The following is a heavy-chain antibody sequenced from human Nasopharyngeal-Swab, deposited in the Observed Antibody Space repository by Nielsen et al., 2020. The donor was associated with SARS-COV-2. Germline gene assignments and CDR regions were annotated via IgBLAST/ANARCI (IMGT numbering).Heavy chain of an antibody. D-gene: IGHD3-10*01. CDR1: GFTLSDYA. J-gene: IGHJ4*02. V-gene: IGHV3-30*18. CDR2: FSYDGSKR. Sequence: GGSLRLSCAAFGFTLSDYAMHWVRQAPGKGREGVALFSYDGSKRYFADSMKGRFSISRDNIKNILYLQMESLSADDPAVYYCAKVHFYDSGTYDRLYFDFWGQGTLVTVSS. CDR3: AKVHFYDSGTYDRLYFDF.